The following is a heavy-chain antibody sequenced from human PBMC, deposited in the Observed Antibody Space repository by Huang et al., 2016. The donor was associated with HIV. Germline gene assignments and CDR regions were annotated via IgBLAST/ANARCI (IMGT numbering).Heavy chain of an antibody. J-gene: IGHJ4*02. CDR3: ARGQLGSYGDYDVLY. Sequence: QVQLVQSGAEVKTPGSSVKVSCQASGGTFSKYAISWVRQAPGQGLEWMGGIIPRFGTPNDARKFQGRVTITADDSTSTTYVEVSSLRSEDTALYYCARGQLGSYGDYDVLYWGQGTLVTVSS. V-gene: IGHV1-69*13. CDR2: IIPRFGTP. CDR1: GGTFSKYA. D-gene: IGHD4-17*01.